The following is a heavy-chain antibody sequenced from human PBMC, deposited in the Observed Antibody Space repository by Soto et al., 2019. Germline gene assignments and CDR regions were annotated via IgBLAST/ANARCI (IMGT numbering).Heavy chain of an antibody. V-gene: IGHV3-33*01. CDR3: ARDGTGWTGGDH. Sequence: GGSLRLSCAASGFTFSAYDMHWVRQAPGKRLEWVAVLWRDGSKVYYADSVKGRFIISRDNSKNTLYLEMNSLRVEDTAVYYCARDGTGWTGGDHWGQGSLVTVSS. D-gene: IGHD6-19*01. CDR2: LWRDGSKV. J-gene: IGHJ4*02. CDR1: GFTFSAYD.